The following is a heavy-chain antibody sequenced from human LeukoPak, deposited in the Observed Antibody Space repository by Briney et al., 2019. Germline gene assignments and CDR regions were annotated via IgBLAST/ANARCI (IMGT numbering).Heavy chain of an antibody. CDR3: ARGLRSGRTIFGVVITRPSVRYFDY. D-gene: IGHD3-3*01. Sequence: SETLSLTCTVSGGSISSSSYYWGWIRQPPGKGLEWIGSIYYSGSTYYNPSLKSRVTISVDTSKNQFSLKLSSVTAADTAVYYCARGLRSGRTIFGVVITRPSVRYFDYWGQGTLVTVSS. CDR1: GGSISSSSYY. V-gene: IGHV4-39*07. CDR2: IYYSGST. J-gene: IGHJ4*02.